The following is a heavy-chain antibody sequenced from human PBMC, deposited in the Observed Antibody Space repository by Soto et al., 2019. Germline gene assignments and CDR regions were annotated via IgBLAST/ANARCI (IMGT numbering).Heavy chain of an antibody. CDR1: GGTFSSYT. D-gene: IGHD3-10*01. J-gene: IGHJ4*02. CDR2: IIPNLGIA. Sequence: QVQLVQSGAEVKKPGSSVKVSCKASGGTFSSYTISWVRQAPGQGLEWMGRIIPNLGIANYAQKFQGRVTITADKSTSTAYMELSSLRSEDTAVYYCARDRLGFGESLGYWGQGTLVTVSS. V-gene: IGHV1-69*08. CDR3: ARDRLGFGESLGY.